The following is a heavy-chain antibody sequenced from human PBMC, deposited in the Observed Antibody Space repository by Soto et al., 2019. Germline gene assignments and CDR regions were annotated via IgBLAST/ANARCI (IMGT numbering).Heavy chain of an antibody. CDR3: ARGIVVVPAARFDY. J-gene: IGHJ4*02. CDR1: GGSISSGGYY. CDR2: IYYSGST. V-gene: IGHV4-31*03. D-gene: IGHD2-2*01. Sequence: KPSETLSLTCTVSGGSISSGGYYWSWIRQHPGKGLEWIGYIYYSGSTYYNPSLKSRVTISVDTSKNQFSLKLSSVTAADTAVYYCARGIVVVPAARFDYWGQGTLVTVSS.